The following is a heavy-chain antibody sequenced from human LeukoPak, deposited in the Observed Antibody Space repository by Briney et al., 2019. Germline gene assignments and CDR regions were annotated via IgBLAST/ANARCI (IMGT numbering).Heavy chain of an antibody. J-gene: IGHJ4*02. CDR3: ARGNPLEFGPGPSQSFDY. V-gene: IGHV4-31*03. CDR2: IYYSGST. D-gene: IGHD3-10*01. Sequence: PSETLSLTCTVSGGSISSGGYYWSWIRQHPGKGLEWIGYIYYSGSTYYNPSLKSRVTISVDTSKNQFSLKLSSVTAADTAVYYCARGNPLEFGPGPSQSFDYWGQGTLVTVSS. CDR1: GGSISSGGYY.